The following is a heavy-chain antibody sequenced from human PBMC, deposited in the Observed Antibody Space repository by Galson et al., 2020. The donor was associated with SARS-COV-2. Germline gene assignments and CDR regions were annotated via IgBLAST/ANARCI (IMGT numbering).Heavy chain of an antibody. Sequence: ASETLSLTCAVSGGSISSSNWWSWVRQPPWKGLEWIGEIYHSGSTNYNPSLKSRVTISVDKSKNQFSLKLSSVTAADTAVYYCVRRYCSSTSCPNWFDPWGQGTLVTVSS. CDR1: GGSISSSNW. CDR3: VRRYCSSTSCPNWFDP. J-gene: IGHJ5*02. CDR2: IYHSGST. D-gene: IGHD2-2*01. V-gene: IGHV4-4*02.